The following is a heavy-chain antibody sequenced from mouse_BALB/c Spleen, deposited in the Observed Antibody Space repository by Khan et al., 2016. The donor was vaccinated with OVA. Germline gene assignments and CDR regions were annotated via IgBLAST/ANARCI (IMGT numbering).Heavy chain of an antibody. CDR1: GYSITTDYA. CDR3: ARVYGGDFDF. D-gene: IGHD1-1*01. J-gene: IGHJ2*01. V-gene: IGHV3-2*02. CDR2: ISYSGDT. Sequence: EVQLQESGPGLVKPSQSLCLTCTVTGYSITTDYAWNWIRQFPGNKLEWRGYISYSGDTKYNPSFKSRIAITRETSKNQFFLQLKSVTTEDTARYYCARVYGGDFDFWGQGTTLTVSS.